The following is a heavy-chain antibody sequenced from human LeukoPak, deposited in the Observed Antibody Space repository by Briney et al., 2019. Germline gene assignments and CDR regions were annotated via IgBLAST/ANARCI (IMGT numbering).Heavy chain of an antibody. CDR1: GGTFSSYA. D-gene: IGHD3/OR15-3a*01. V-gene: IGHV1-69*13. CDR3: ARDQNDLLVGLDY. J-gene: IGHJ4*02. CDR2: IIPIFGTA. Sequence: ASVKVSCKASGGTFSSYAISWVRQAPGQGLEWMGGIIPIFGTANYAQKFQGRVTITADESTSTAYMELSSLRSEDTAVYYCARDQNDLLVGLDYWGQGTLVALSS.